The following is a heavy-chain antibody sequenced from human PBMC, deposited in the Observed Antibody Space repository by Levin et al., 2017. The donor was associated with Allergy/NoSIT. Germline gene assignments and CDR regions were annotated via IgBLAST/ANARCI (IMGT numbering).Heavy chain of an antibody. V-gene: IGHV3-13*01. CDR1: GFTFSSYD. CDR3: ARARFSSWPLGGYYYYGMDV. J-gene: IGHJ6*02. Sequence: PGGSLRLSCAASGFTFSSYDMHWVRQATGKGLEWVSAIGTAGDTYYPGSVKGRFTISRENAKNSLYLQMNSLRAGDTAVYYCARARFSSWPLGGYYYYGMDVWGQGTTVTVSS. CDR2: IGTAGDT. D-gene: IGHD6-13*01.